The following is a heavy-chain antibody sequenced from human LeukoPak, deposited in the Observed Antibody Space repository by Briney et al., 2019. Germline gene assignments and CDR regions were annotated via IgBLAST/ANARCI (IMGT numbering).Heavy chain of an antibody. D-gene: IGHD5-12*01. Sequence: SETLSLTCAIDGASLSAYHWTRIRQPPGKGLEWIGEIKPSGITNYNPSLKSRVTISVDTSQNQFSLNLSSVTAADTAIYYCARDGYSGSDALWGQGTLVTVSS. V-gene: IGHV4-34*01. CDR2: IKPSGIT. CDR1: GASLSAYH. J-gene: IGHJ4*02. CDR3: ARDGYSGSDAL.